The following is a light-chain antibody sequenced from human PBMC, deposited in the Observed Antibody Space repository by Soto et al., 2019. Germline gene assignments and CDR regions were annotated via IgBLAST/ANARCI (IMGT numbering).Light chain of an antibody. V-gene: IGKV2-30*01. J-gene: IGKJ2*03. CDR1: QSLVYSEGNTY. CDR3: MQGTHPYS. Sequence: DVVMTQSPLSLPVTLGQPASISCRSSQSLVYSEGNTYLSWFQQRPGQSPRRLIYKVFNRDSGDPDRISGSGSGTEFTLKISRLEAEDVRVYYCMQGTHPYSFGQGTKLEIK. CDR2: KVF.